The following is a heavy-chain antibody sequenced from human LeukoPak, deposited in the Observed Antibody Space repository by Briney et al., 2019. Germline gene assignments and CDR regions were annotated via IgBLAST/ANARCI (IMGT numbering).Heavy chain of an antibody. Sequence: PGRSLRLSCAASGFTFSSYWMHWVRQAPGKGLVWVSRINTDGSSTSYADSVKGRFTISRDNAKNTLYLQMNSLRAEDTAVYYCAREVDSSGYYFIDYWGQGTLVTVSS. D-gene: IGHD3-22*01. CDR2: INTDGSST. J-gene: IGHJ4*02. V-gene: IGHV3-74*01. CDR1: GFTFSSYW. CDR3: AREVDSSGYYFIDY.